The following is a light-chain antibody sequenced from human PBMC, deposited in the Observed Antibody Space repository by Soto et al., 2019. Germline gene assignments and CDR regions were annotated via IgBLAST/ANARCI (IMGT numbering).Light chain of an antibody. CDR2: EVS. V-gene: IGLV2-23*02. CDR3: CSYATPRL. Sequence: QCALTQPASVCGSPGQSITISCTGTSSDVGSYNLVSWYQQHPGKAPKLMIYEVSERPSGVSNRFSGSKSGNTASLTISGLQAEDEADYYCCSYATPRLFGGGTKLTV. CDR1: SSDVGSYNL. J-gene: IGLJ2*01.